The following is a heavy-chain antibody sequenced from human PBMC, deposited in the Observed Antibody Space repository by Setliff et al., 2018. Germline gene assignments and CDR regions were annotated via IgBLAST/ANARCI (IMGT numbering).Heavy chain of an antibody. D-gene: IGHD7-27*01. V-gene: IGHV1-18*01. J-gene: IGHJ3*02. CDR2: ISAYNANT. CDR3: AREPLWGSHDAFDI. Sequence: ASVKVSCKASGYIFTSYAINWVRQAPGQGLEWMGSISAYNANTNYAQNLQGRVTMTRDTSTSTAYMELRSLRSGDTAVYYCAREPLWGSHDAFDIWGQGTMVTVSS. CDR1: GYIFTSYA.